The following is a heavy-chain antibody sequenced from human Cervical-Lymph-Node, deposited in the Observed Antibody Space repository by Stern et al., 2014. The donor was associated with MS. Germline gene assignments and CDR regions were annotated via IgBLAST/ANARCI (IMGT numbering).Heavy chain of an antibody. J-gene: IGHJ4*02. D-gene: IGHD1-26*01. CDR3: TLSYSGSYYSFDY. CDR1: GFTFSSFW. V-gene: IGHV3-74*01. Sequence: EVQLVESGGVLVQPGGSLRLSCAASGFTFSSFWMHWVRQAPGKGLVWVSRINRDGFSTSYADSVKGRFTISRDNAKNTLYLQMNSLRAEDTAVYYCTLSYSGSYYSFDYWGQGTLVTVSS. CDR2: INRDGFST.